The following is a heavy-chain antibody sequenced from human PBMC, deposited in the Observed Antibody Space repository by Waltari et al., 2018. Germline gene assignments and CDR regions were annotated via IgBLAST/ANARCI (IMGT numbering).Heavy chain of an antibody. V-gene: IGHV4-39*01. D-gene: IGHD6-13*01. CDR3: ARHFGDQQLEAD. J-gene: IGHJ4*02. CDR1: GGSISSSSYY. CDR2: IYYSGST. Sequence: QLQLQESGPGLVKPSETLSLTCTVSGGSISSSSYYWGWIRQPPGKGLEWIGSIYYSGSTYYNPSLKSRVTISVDTSKNQFSLKLSSVTAADTAVYYCARHFGDQQLEADWGQGTLVTVSS.